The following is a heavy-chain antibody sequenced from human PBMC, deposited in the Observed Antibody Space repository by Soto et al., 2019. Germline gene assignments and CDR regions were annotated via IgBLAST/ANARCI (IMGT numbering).Heavy chain of an antibody. CDR1: GGSISSSSYY. J-gene: IGHJ5*02. CDR2: IYYSGST. D-gene: IGHD6-13*01. Sequence: QLQLQESGPGLVKPSETLSLTCTVSGGSISSSSYYWGWIRQPPGKGLEWIGSIYYSGSTYYNPSLKSRVTISVDTSKNQFSLKLSSVTAADTAVYYCARHGIAAAGLGWGWFDPWGQGTLVTVSS. CDR3: ARHGIAAAGLGWGWFDP. V-gene: IGHV4-39*01.